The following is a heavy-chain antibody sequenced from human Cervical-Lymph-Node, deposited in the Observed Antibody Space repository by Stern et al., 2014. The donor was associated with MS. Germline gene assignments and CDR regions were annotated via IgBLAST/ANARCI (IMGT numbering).Heavy chain of an antibody. Sequence: QVQLVESGGGVVQPGRSLRLSCAASGFIFNYYAMYWVRQAPGKGLQWLGVIWTDGSSRDYADSVKGRFTISRDNSKNTLFLQMNSLRVEDTGVYYCASRYDYGDYIYWGQGTLVTVSS. D-gene: IGHD4-17*01. V-gene: IGHV3-30*04. CDR2: IWTDGSSR. J-gene: IGHJ4*02. CDR1: GFIFNYYA. CDR3: ASRYDYGDYIY.